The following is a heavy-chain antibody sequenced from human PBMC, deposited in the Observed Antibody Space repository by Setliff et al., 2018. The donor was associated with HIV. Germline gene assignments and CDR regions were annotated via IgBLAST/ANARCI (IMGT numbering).Heavy chain of an antibody. CDR1: GFTFNNYW. V-gene: IGHV3-7*01. J-gene: IGHJ1*01. CDR3: ARDSSSWSWAEYFQH. D-gene: IGHD6-13*01. CDR2: IKGDGSET. Sequence: GGSLRLSCESSGFTFNNYWMSWVRQAPGKRPEWVANIKGDGSETYYVDSVKGRFTISRDNAKNSLSLQMNSLRAEDTAVYYCARDSSSWSWAEYFQHRGQGTLVTVSS.